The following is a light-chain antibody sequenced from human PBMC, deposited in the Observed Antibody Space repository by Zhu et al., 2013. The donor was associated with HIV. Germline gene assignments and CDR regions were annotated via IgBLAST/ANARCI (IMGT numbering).Light chain of an antibody. V-gene: IGKV1-5*03. CDR2: KAS. CDR3: QQYNTYPLT. CDR1: QSISNL. J-gene: IGKJ4*01. Sequence: DIQMTQSPSTLSASVGDRVTITCRASQSISNLLAWYQQKSGKAPRLLIYKASTLAGGVPSRFSGGGSGTEFTLTISSLQPDDFATYFCQQYNTYPLTFGGGPKVEIK.